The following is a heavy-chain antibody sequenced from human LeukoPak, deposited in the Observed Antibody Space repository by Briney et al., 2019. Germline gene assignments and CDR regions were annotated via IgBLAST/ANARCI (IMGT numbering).Heavy chain of an antibody. J-gene: IGHJ4*02. D-gene: IGHD3-3*01. CDR2: ISSSSSYI. V-gene: IGHV3-21*01. CDR3: ARGVFWSGYNPCDY. Sequence: GGSLRLSCAASGFTFSSYSMNWVRQAPGKGLEWVSSISSSSSYIYYADSVKGRFTISRDNAKNSLYLQMNSLRAEDTAVYYCARGVFWSGYNPCDYWGQGTLVTVSS. CDR1: GFTFSSYS.